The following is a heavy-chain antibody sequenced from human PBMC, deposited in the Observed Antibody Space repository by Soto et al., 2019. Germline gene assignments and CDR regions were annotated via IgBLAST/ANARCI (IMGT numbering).Heavy chain of an antibody. CDR3: ASFPVTYYYDDPGY. CDR1: GYSCTSYR. V-gene: IGHV5-10-1*01. J-gene: IGHJ4*02. CDR2: IDPSDSYT. D-gene: IGHD3-22*01. Sequence: XESLKTCFKGSGYSCTSYRISWVRQIPGKGLEWTGRIDPSDSYTNYSPAFQGHVTISADKSISTAYLQWSSLKASDTAMYYCASFPVTYYYDDPGYWGQGTLVTVSS.